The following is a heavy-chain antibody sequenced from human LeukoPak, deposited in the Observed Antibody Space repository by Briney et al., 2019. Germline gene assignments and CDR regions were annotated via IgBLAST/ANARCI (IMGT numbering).Heavy chain of an antibody. CDR1: GGSISSYY. V-gene: IGHV4-59*01. CDR3: AGLPITMVRGVMIKGNWFDP. CDR2: IYYNGST. Sequence: SETLSLTCTVSGGSISSYYWSWIRQPPGKGLEWIGYIYYNGSTNYNPSLKSRVTISVDTSKNQFSLKLSSVTAADTAVYYCAGLPITMVRGVMIKGNWFDPWGQGTLVTVSS. J-gene: IGHJ5*02. D-gene: IGHD3-10*01.